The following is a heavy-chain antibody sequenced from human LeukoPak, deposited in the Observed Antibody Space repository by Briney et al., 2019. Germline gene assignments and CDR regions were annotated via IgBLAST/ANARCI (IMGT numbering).Heavy chain of an antibody. Sequence: SVKVSCKASGGTFSSYAISWVRQAPGQGLEWMGGIIPIFGTANYAQKFQGRVTITTDESTSTAYMELSSQRSEDTAVYYCARVEVVVAATWWFDPWGQGTLVTVSS. CDR1: GGTFSSYA. J-gene: IGHJ5*02. CDR3: ARVEVVVAATWWFDP. V-gene: IGHV1-69*05. D-gene: IGHD2-15*01. CDR2: IIPIFGTA.